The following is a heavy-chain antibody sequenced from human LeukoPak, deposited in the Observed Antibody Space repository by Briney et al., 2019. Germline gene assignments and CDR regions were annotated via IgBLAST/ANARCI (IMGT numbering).Heavy chain of an antibody. CDR2: IYTSGST. CDR3: AREEDFWSGYHDY. V-gene: IGHV4-61*02. CDR1: GGSISSGSYY. D-gene: IGHD3-3*01. Sequence: SETLSLTCTVSGGSISSGSYYWSWIRQPAGKGLEWIGRIYTSGSTNYNPSLKSRVTISVDTSKNQFSLKLSSVTAADTAVYYCAREEDFWSGYHDYWGQGTLVTVSS. J-gene: IGHJ4*02.